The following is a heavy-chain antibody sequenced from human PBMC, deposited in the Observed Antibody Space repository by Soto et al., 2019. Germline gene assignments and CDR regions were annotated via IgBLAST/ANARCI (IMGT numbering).Heavy chain of an antibody. D-gene: IGHD4-17*01. CDR2: IIPILGIA. J-gene: IGHJ5*02. V-gene: IGHV1-69*02. CDR1: GGTFSSYT. CDR3: ARHPDYGAEYCFDP. Sequence: QVQLVQSGAEVKKPGSSVKVSCKASGGTFSSYTISWVRQAPGQGLEWMGRIIPILGIANYAQKFQGRVTITADKSTSTAYMELRSLRSEDTAVYYCARHPDYGAEYCFDPWGQGTLVTVSS.